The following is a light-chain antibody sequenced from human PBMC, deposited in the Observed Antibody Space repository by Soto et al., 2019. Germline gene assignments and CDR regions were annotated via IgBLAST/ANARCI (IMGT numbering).Light chain of an antibody. CDR1: QSVSSY. CDR3: QQRSNWPPIT. Sequence: EIVLTQSPATLSLSPGERATLSCRASQSVSSYLAWYQQKPGQAPRLLIYDASNRATGIPVGFSGSGSGTDFTLTISSLEPEDFAVYYCQQRSNWPPITFGHGTRLEIK. V-gene: IGKV3-11*01. CDR2: DAS. J-gene: IGKJ5*01.